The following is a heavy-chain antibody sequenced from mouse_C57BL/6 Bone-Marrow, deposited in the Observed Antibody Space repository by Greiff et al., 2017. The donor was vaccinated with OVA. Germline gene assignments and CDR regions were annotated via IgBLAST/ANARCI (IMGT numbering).Heavy chain of an antibody. CDR2: IYPGDGDT. J-gene: IGHJ4*01. V-gene: IGHV1-80*01. Sequence: VQLQQSGAELVKPGASVKISCKASGYAFSSYWMNWVKQRPGKGLEWIGQIYPGDGDTNYNGKFKGKATLTADKSSSTAYMQLSSLTSEDSAVYFCARHGSSYYAMDYRGQGTSVTVSS. CDR3: ARHGSSYYAMDY. D-gene: IGHD1-1*01. CDR1: GYAFSSYW.